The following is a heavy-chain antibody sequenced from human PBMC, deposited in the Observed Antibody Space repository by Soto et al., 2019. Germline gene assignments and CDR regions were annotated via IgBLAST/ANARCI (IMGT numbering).Heavy chain of an antibody. J-gene: IGHJ3*02. CDR2: ISYDGSNQ. CDR1: GFIFSTYG. CDR3: AKSWSGSHGAFDM. Sequence: LRLSCAASGFIFSTYGMHWVRQAPGKGLEWVAVISYDGSNQYYEDSVKGRFTISRDNSKNTLYLQMNSLRVEDTAVYYCAKSWSGSHGAFDMWGQGTMVTVSS. D-gene: IGHD2-8*02. V-gene: IGHV3-30*18.